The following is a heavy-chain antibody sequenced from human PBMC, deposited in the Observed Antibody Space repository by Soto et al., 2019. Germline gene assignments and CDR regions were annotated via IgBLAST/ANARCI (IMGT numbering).Heavy chain of an antibody. J-gene: IGHJ4*02. CDR3: AKDWQFDY. D-gene: IGHD6-19*01. CDR2: ISFDGINR. V-gene: IGHV3-30*18. CDR1: GFTFSNYA. Sequence: GGSLRLSCAASGFTFSNYAMHWVRQAPGKGLEWVAIISFDGINRFYRDSVKGRFTISRDNSKNTLYLEMNSLRAEDTAVYYCAKDWQFDYWGQGTLVTVSS.